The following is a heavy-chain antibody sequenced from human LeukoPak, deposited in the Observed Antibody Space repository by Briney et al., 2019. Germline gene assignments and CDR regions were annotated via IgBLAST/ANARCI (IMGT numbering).Heavy chain of an antibody. V-gene: IGHV3-48*01. Sequence: PGGSLRLSCAASGFTFSSYKMNWVRQAPGKGLEWVSHISTSSSTIYYADSVKGRFTISRDNAKNSLYLQMNSLRAEDTAVYYCARTIAEAARFDYWGQGTLVTVSS. CDR3: ARTIAEAARFDY. CDR2: ISTSSSTI. J-gene: IGHJ4*02. CDR1: GFTFSSYK. D-gene: IGHD6-13*01.